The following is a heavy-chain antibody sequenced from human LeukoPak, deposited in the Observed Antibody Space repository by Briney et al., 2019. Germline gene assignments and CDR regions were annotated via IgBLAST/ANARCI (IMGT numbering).Heavy chain of an antibody. J-gene: IGHJ2*01. V-gene: IGHV4-34*01. Sequence: PSETLSLTCAVQGGSLRGSYWSWIRQPPRKGLQWIGQIEHSGSNHSIPSLKSRVTLPLNTSQSQVSLKVDAVTAADTAVYFCARGGIGWSFDLWGRGTLVTVSS. CDR2: IEHSGSN. CDR1: GGSLRGSY. CDR3: ARGGIGWSFDL. D-gene: IGHD1-14*01.